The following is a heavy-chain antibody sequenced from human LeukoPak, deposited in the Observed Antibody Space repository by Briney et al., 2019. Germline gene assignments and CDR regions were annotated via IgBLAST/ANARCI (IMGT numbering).Heavy chain of an antibody. V-gene: IGHV3-64D*06. CDR2: ISSDGGST. D-gene: IGHD3-10*01. J-gene: IGHJ4*02. Sequence: GGSLRLSCSASGFTFSTYGMHWVRQAPGKGLEYVSSISSDGGSTYYADSVKGRFTISRDNSKNTLYLQVNTLRPEDTAVYYCLKDQSGSGSWWGQGTLVTVSS. CDR1: GFTFSTYG. CDR3: LKDQSGSGSW.